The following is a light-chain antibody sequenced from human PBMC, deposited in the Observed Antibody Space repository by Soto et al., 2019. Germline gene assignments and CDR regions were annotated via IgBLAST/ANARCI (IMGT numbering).Light chain of an antibody. V-gene: IGLV2-14*01. J-gene: IGLJ1*01. CDR1: SSDVGGYNY. Sequence: QSALTQPASVSGSPGQSITISCTGTSSDVGGYNYVSWYQQHPGKAPKLMMFEVSNRPSGVSNRFSGSKSGNTASLTISGLQSEDEAEYYCNSYTSSNTFVFGTGTKLPS. CDR2: EVS. CDR3: NSYTSSNTFV.